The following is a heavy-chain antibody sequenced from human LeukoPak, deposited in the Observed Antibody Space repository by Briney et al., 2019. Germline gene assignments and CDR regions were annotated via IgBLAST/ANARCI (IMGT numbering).Heavy chain of an antibody. J-gene: IGHJ5*02. V-gene: IGHV4-39*01. D-gene: IGHD3-10*01. CDR3: ARPYGSGSYYLNWFDP. Sequence: SETPSLTCTVSGGSISSSTYYWGWIRQPPGKGLEWIGSIHYSGSTYYNPSLKSRVTISVDTSKNQFSLKLSSVTAADTAVYYCARPYGSGSYYLNWFDPWGQGTLVTVSS. CDR2: IHYSGST. CDR1: GGSISSSTYY.